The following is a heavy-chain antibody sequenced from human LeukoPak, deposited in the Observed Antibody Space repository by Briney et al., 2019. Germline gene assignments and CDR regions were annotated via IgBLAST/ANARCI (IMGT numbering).Heavy chain of an antibody. CDR2: ISGSGGAT. CDR1: GFTFNTYG. V-gene: IGHV3-23*01. J-gene: IGHJ6*04. D-gene: IGHD3-10*01. CDR3: AKGRNYYGSGTYMDV. Sequence: LPGGSLRLSCAASGFTFNTYGMSWVRQAPGKGLEWVSGISGSGGATYYADSVKGRFTISRDDPHNTLYLQMNSLRAEDTAVYYCAKGRNYYGSGTYMDVWGKGTTVTVSS.